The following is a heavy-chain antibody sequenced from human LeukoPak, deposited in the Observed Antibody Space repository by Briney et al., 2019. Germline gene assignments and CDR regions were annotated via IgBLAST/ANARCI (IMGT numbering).Heavy chain of an antibody. Sequence: GGSLRLSCAASGFTFSSYAMSRVRQAPGKGLEWVSAISGSGGSTYYADSVKGRFTISRDNSKNTLYLQMNSLRAEDTAVYYCAGSPPNYYGMDVWGQGTTVTVSS. CDR2: ISGSGGST. J-gene: IGHJ6*02. CDR1: GFTFSSYA. V-gene: IGHV3-23*01. CDR3: AGSPPNYYGMDV. D-gene: IGHD6-25*01.